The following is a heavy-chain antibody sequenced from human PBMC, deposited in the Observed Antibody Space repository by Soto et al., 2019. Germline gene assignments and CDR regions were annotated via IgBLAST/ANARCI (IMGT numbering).Heavy chain of an antibody. Sequence: PGGALRLSCAVSGFTFSSYSMNWVRQAPGKGREWVSSISSSSSDIYYADSVKSRFTISRDNAKNSLYLQMNSLRAEDTAVYYCARDEYCTNGVCPTPYYYGMDVWGQGTTVTVSS. CDR3: ARDEYCTNGVCPTPYYYGMDV. V-gene: IGHV3-21*01. J-gene: IGHJ6*02. CDR1: GFTFSSYS. CDR2: ISSSSSDI. D-gene: IGHD2-8*01.